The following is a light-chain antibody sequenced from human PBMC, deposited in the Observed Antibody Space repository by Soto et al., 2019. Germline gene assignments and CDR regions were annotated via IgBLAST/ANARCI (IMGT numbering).Light chain of an antibody. CDR2: DNN. Sequence: QSVLTQPPSASETPGQTVTISCSGSSSNIGSNYVYWYQQLPGTAPKLLIYDNNLRPSGVPDRFSGSRSGTSASLAISGLQSEDEGDYYCASWDDNPSGGVLGGGTKVTVL. V-gene: IGLV1-47*02. J-gene: IGLJ3*02. CDR1: SSNIGSNY. CDR3: ASWDDNPSGGV.